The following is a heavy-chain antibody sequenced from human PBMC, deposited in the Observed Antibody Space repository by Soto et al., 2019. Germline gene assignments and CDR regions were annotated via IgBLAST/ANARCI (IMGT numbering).Heavy chain of an antibody. CDR3: ARGGSQRHYYQAMDV. D-gene: IGHD1-1*01. CDR1: GYTFTGYY. CDR2: INPNTGGT. V-gene: IGHV1-2*04. J-gene: IGHJ6*02. Sequence: QVQLVQSGAEVKQPGASVKVSCKASGYTFTGYYIHWVRQAQGQGLEWVGWINPNTGGTNYAQKFQGWVTMTRDTSIYTAYMELSRLKSDDTAAYYCARGGSQRHYYQAMDVWGQGTTVTVSS.